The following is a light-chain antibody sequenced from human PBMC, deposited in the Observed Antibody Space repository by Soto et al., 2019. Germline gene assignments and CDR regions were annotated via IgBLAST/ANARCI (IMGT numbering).Light chain of an antibody. Sequence: QSVLTQPSSLSGSPGQSITISCTGTSSDVGGYNYVSWCQQHPGKAPKLIIYAVSNRPSGVSNRFSGSKSGDTASLTISGLQAEDEADYYCSSYTSTSPLVFGTGTKVTVL. CDR3: SSYTSTSPLV. J-gene: IGLJ1*01. V-gene: IGLV2-14*01. CDR2: AVS. CDR1: SSDVGGYNY.